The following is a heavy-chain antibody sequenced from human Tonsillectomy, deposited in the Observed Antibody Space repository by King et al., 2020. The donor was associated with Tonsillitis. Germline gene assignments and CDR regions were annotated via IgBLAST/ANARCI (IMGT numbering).Heavy chain of an antibody. V-gene: IGHV3-21*01. CDR3: ARSPPGRGVIIAYFQH. CDR1: GFTLSSYS. CDR2: IRSSSSYI. Sequence: VQLVESGGGLVKPGGSLRLSCAASGFTLSSYSMNWVRQAPGKGLEWVSCIRSSSSYINHADSVKGRFTISRDNAKNSLYLQMNSQRAEDTSVFYCARSPPGRGVIIAYFQHWGQGTLVTVSS. D-gene: IGHD3-10*01. J-gene: IGHJ1*01.